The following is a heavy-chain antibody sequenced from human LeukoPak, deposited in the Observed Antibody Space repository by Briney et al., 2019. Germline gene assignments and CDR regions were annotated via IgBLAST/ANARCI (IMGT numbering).Heavy chain of an antibody. J-gene: IGHJ4*02. V-gene: IGHV4-38-2*01. Sequence: SETLSLTCAVSGYSISSGYYWGWIRQPPGKGLEWIGSIYHSGSTYYNPSLKSRVTISVDTSKNRFSLKLSSVTAADTAVYYCARRVTIFGVVNFDYWGQGTLVTVSS. CDR2: IYHSGST. CDR3: ARRVTIFGVVNFDY. CDR1: GYSISSGYY. D-gene: IGHD3-3*01.